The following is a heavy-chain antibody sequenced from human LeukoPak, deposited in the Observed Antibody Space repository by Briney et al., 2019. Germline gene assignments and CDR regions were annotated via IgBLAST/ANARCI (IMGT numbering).Heavy chain of an antibody. CDR1: GFSFSSYW. CDR3: VSGFLQWPY. J-gene: IGHJ4*02. V-gene: IGHV3-7*01. D-gene: IGHD3-3*01. CDR2: INPDGSNM. Sequence: PGGSLRLSCAASGFSFSSYWMSWVRQAPGKGLEWVANINPDGSNMLYVDSVKGRFTISRDNAKNSLYLQMNNLRAEDTAVYFCVSGFLQWPYWGQGTLVTVSS.